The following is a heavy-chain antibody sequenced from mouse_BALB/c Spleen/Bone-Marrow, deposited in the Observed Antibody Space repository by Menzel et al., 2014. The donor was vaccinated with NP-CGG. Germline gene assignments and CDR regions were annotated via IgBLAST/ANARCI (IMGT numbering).Heavy chain of an antibody. V-gene: IGHV1S137*01. J-gene: IGHJ3*01. CDR1: GYTFTDYA. D-gene: IGHD2-2*01. Sequence: VQRVESGADLVRPGVSLKLSCTGSGYTFTDYAMHWVQQSPGKSLEWIGVISTYYGDASYTQKFKGKSTITVDKSSSTDYMELARLTSEDSAIDYCAIRYGYDGEAGAWFAYWGQGTLVTVSA. CDR3: AIRYGYDGEAGAWFAY. CDR2: ISTYYGDA.